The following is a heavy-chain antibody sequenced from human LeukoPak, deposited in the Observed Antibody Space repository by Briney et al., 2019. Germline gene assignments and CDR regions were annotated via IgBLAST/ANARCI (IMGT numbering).Heavy chain of an antibody. V-gene: IGHV1-2*02. CDR1: GYTLTSDG. D-gene: IGHD1-26*01. CDR2: INPNSGGT. J-gene: IGHJ4*02. Sequence: GASVKVSCKASGYTLTSDGMNWVRQAPGQGLEWMGWINPNSGGTNYAQKFQGRVTMTRDTSISTAYMELSRLRSDDTAVYYCAREVVGAIAPDYWGQGTLVTVSS. CDR3: AREVVGAIAPDY.